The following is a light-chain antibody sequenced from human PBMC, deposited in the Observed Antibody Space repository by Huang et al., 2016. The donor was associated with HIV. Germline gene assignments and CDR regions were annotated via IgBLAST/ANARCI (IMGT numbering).Light chain of an antibody. Sequence: EIVMTQSPATLSVSPGERATLSCRASQSVGSNLAWYQQKSGQAPRVLIYGASTRATGIPARFSGSGSETDFTLTISSLQSEDFAVYYCQEYRNWVPTFGGGTKVEIK. CDR1: QSVGSN. V-gene: IGKV3D-15*01. CDR2: GAS. CDR3: QEYRNWVPT. J-gene: IGKJ4*01.